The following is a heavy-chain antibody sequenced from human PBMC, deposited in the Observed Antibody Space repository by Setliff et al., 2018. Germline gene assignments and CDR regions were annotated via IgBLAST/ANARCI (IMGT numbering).Heavy chain of an antibody. Sequence: PGGSLRLSCAASGFAFSTYAVNWVRQPPGKGLDWVSSISSTSTYIYYADSVKGRFTISRDNAKNSLYLQMDSLRAEDTAIYYCAKSPHDFWSGRVFFDYWGQGMLVTVSS. CDR2: ISSTSTYI. CDR3: AKSPHDFWSGRVFFDY. J-gene: IGHJ4*01. CDR1: GFAFSTYA. D-gene: IGHD3-3*01. V-gene: IGHV3-21*04.